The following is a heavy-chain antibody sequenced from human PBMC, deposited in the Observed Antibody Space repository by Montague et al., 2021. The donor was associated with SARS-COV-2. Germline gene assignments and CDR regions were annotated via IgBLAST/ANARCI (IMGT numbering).Heavy chain of an antibody. CDR1: GFSLNTSGEG. Sequence: PALGKPTQTLTLTRTFSGFSLNTSGEGVGWVRQPPGKALEWLALIYWDDDKRYSPSLKSRSTISKDTTKNEVVLTVANMDPVDTATYYCARYGDYGSWFDPWGQGALVTVSS. CDR3: ARYGDYGSWFDP. D-gene: IGHD4-17*01. J-gene: IGHJ5*02. CDR2: IYWDDDK. V-gene: IGHV2-5*02.